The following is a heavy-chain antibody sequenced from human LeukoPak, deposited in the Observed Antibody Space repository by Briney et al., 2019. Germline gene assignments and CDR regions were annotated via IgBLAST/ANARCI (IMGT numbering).Heavy chain of an antibody. CDR3: VRDVSLGFCSGGSCSAHFDY. D-gene: IGHD2-15*01. CDR2: ISWNSGST. V-gene: IGHV3-9*03. J-gene: IGHJ4*02. Sequence: PGGSLRLSCAASGFTFDDYAMHWVRQAPGKGLEWVSGISWNSGSTVYVDSVKGRFTISRDNAKNSLYLQMYSLRPEDMALYYCVRDVSLGFCSGGSCSAHFDYWGQGTLVTVSS. CDR1: GFTFDDYA.